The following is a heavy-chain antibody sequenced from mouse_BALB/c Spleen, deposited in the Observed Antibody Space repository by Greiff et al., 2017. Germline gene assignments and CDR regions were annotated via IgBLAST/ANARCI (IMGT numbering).Heavy chain of an antibody. J-gene: IGHJ4*01. CDR1: GFSLTSYG. V-gene: IGHV2-2*02. CDR3: ASLDGYSYYYAMDY. D-gene: IGHD2-3*01. CDR2: IWSGGST. Sequence: VQGVESGPGLVQPSQSLSITCTVSGFSLTSYGVHWVRQSPGKGLEWLGVIWSGGSTDYNAAFISRLSISKDNSKSQVFFKMNSLQANDTAIYYCASLDGYSYYYAMDYWGQGTSVTVSS.